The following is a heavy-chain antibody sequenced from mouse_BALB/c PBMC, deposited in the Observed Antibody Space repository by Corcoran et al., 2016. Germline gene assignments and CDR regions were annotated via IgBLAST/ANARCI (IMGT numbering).Heavy chain of an antibody. Sequence: QIQLVQSGPELKKPGETVKISCKASGYTFTDYSMHWVKQAPGKGLKWMGWINTETGEPTYADDFKGRFAFSLETSASTAYLQINNLKNEDTATYFCARDYGSSYFDYWGQGTTLTVSS. D-gene: IGHD1-1*01. CDR3: ARDYGSSYFDY. CDR1: GYTFTDYS. V-gene: IGHV9-2-1*01. J-gene: IGHJ2*01. CDR2: INTETGEP.